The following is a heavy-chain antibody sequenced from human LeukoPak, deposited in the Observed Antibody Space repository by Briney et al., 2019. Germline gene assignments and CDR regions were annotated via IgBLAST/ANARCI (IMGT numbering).Heavy chain of an antibody. D-gene: IGHD1-14*01. Sequence: GGSLRLSCAASGFTFSDYYMTWVRQAPGKGLEWVAYISGPGSTIYYADSLKGRITISRDNAKYSLYLQMNSLRAADTGVYFCVRGATYEPVYWGQGTLVTVSS. CDR1: GFTFSDYY. CDR3: VRGATYEPVY. J-gene: IGHJ4*02. CDR2: ISGPGSTI. V-gene: IGHV3-11*04.